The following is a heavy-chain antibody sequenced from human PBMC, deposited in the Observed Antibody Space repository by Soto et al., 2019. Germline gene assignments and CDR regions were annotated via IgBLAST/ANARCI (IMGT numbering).Heavy chain of an antibody. Sequence: GGSLRLSCTASGFTFSTYAMNWVRQAPGQGLEWVAAISGVGDSTHYADSVKGRFTISRDNSRNTLSLQMNSLRAEDTAIYWCTKREEWGSGQYYYYYYMDVWGTGTTVTVSS. CDR1: GFTFSTYA. V-gene: IGHV3-23*01. CDR3: TKREEWGSGQYYYYYYMDV. CDR2: ISGVGDST. D-gene: IGHD6-25*01. J-gene: IGHJ6*03.